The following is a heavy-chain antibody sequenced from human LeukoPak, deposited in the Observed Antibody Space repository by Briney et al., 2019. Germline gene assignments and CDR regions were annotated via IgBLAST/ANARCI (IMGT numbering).Heavy chain of an antibody. J-gene: IGHJ4*02. CDR3: ARDGGGLYDSSGLDY. CDR1: GFTFSSYA. Sequence: GGSLRLYCAASGFTFSSYAMHWVRQAPGKGLEWVAVISYDGSNKYYADSVKGRFTISRDNSKNTLYLQMNSLRAEDTAVYYCARDGGGLYDSSGLDYWGQGTLVTVSS. D-gene: IGHD3-22*01. V-gene: IGHV3-30-3*01. CDR2: ISYDGSNK.